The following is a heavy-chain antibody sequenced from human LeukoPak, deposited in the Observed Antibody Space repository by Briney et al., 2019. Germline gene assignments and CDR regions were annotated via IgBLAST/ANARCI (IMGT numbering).Heavy chain of an antibody. D-gene: IGHD3-16*01. J-gene: IGHJ2*01. V-gene: IGHV3-30*03. Sequence: GGSLRLSCAASGFTFSSYAVSGVRQAPGKGLEWVAVISYDGSNKYYADSVKGRFTISRDNSKNTLYLQMNSLRAEDTAVYYCARLDGGVSYWYFDLWGRGTLVTVSS. CDR3: ARLDGGVSYWYFDL. CDR1: GFTFSSYA. CDR2: ISYDGSNK.